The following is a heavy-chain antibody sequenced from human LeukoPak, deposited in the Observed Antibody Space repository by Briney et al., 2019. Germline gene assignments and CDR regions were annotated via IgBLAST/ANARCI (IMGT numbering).Heavy chain of an antibody. CDR1: GGTFSSYA. CDR2: IIPIFGTA. J-gene: IGHJ4*02. D-gene: IGHD3-22*01. V-gene: IGHV1-69*05. Sequence: ASVKVSCKASGGTFSSYAISWVRQAPGQGLEWMGGIIPIFGTANYAQKFQGRVTITTDESTSTAYMELGSLRSEDTAVYYCATTYYYDSSGPNPGYFDYWGQGTLVTVSS. CDR3: ATTYYYDSSGPNPGYFDY.